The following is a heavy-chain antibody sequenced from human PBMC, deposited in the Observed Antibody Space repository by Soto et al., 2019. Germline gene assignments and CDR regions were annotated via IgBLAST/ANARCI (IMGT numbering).Heavy chain of an antibody. D-gene: IGHD1-26*01. CDR2: IYYSGST. CDR3: ARDRDGSYFHCFDD. CDR1: GGSISSGGYY. V-gene: IGHV4-31*03. J-gene: IGHJ4*02. Sequence: SETLSLTCTVSGGSISSGGYYWSWIRQHPGKGLEWIGYIYYSGSTYYNPSLKSRVTISVDTSKNQFSLKLSSVTAADTAVYYCARDRDGSYFHCFDDWGQGTLVTVSS.